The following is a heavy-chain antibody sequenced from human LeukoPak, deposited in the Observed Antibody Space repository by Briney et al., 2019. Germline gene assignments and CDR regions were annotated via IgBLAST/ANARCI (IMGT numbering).Heavy chain of an antibody. J-gene: IGHJ4*02. CDR3: ARDLKFFGY. V-gene: IGHV3-30*02. CDR1: GFTFSSYG. Sequence: GGSLRLSCAASGFTFSSYGMHWVRQAPGKGLEWVAFIRYDGSNEYYVDSVKGRFTIPRDNSKNTLYLQMNSLRTEDTAVYYCARDLKFFGYWGQGTLVTVSS. CDR2: IRYDGSNE.